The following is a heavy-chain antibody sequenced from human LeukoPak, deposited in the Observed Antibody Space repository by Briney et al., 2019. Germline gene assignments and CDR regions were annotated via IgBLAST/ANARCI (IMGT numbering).Heavy chain of an antibody. Sequence: ASVKVSCKASGYTFTSYYMHWVRQAPGQGLEWMGIINPSGGSTSYAQKFQGRVTMTRDTSTSTVYMELSSLRSEDAAVYYCAREAPNPYRSSWFDYWGQGTLVTVSS. CDR2: INPSGGST. V-gene: IGHV1-46*01. CDR3: AREAPNPYRSSWFDY. CDR1: GYTFTSYY. J-gene: IGHJ4*02. D-gene: IGHD6-13*01.